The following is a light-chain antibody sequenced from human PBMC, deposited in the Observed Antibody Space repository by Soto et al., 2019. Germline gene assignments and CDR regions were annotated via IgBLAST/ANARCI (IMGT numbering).Light chain of an antibody. CDR2: EAS. CDR3: QQRSSWPLS. V-gene: IGKV3-11*01. Sequence: EIVLTQSPASLSLSPGERATLSCRTSQSVSTSLAWYLQKPGQPPRLLIYEASYRATGIPVRFSGSGSGTDFTLTISSLEPEDFAVYYCQQRSSWPLSFGGGTKVEI. J-gene: IGKJ4*01. CDR1: QSVSTS.